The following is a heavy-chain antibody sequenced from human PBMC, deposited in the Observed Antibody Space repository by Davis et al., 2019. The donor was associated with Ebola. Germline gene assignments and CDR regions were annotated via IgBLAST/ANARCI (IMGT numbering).Heavy chain of an antibody. CDR1: GFTFSDYW. J-gene: IGHJ6*02. V-gene: IGHV3-7*03. Sequence: GGSLRLSCTASGFTFSDYWMSWVRQLPGGGLQCVASIKQDEREKDYVDSVKGRFTISRDNAKNSLYLQMNSLRAEDTAVYYCARVREYSSSSYYYYYGMDVWGQGTTVTVSS. D-gene: IGHD6-13*01. CDR3: ARVREYSSSSYYYYYGMDV. CDR2: IKQDEREK.